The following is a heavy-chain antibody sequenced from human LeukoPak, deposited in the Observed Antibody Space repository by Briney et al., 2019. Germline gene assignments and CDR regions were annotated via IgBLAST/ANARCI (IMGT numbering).Heavy chain of an antibody. CDR2: IYYSGST. CDR3: ARLGIAVAGPLESDY. Sequence: PSETLSLTCTVSGGSISSSSYYWGWIRQPPGKGLEWIGSIYYSGSTYYNPSLKSRVTISVDTSKNQFSLKLSSVTAADTAVYYCARLGIAVAGPLESDYWGQGTLVTVSS. CDR1: GGSISSSSYY. J-gene: IGHJ4*02. V-gene: IGHV4-39*01. D-gene: IGHD6-19*01.